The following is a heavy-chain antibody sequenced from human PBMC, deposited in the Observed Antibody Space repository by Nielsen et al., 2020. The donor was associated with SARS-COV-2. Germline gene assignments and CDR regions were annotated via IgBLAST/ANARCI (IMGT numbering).Heavy chain of an antibody. D-gene: IGHD6-6*01. V-gene: IGHV1-46*01. CDR3: AREGGDISSSEVDY. Sequence: ASVKVSCKASGYTFTSYHLHWVRQAPGQGLEWVGIITPSGGITSYAQNFQGRVTMTTDTSTSTVYLELSSLISEDTAVYYCAREGGDISSSEVDYWAREPWSPSPQ. J-gene: IGHJ4*02. CDR1: GYTFTSYH. CDR2: ITPSGGIT.